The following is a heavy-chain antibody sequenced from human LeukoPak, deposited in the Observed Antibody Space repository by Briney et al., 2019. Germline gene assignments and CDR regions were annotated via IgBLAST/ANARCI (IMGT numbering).Heavy chain of an antibody. D-gene: IGHD3-3*02. Sequence: PGGSLRLSCAASGFIFNNYAVNWVRQAPGKGLEWVSSITGGGGGTYYTDSVMGRFTISRDNSKDTLYLQMDSLRAEDTAIYYCAKALRGLISHGAFDIWGQGTMVTVSS. CDR2: ITGGGGGT. J-gene: IGHJ3*02. CDR3: AKALRGLISHGAFDI. V-gene: IGHV3-23*01. CDR1: GFIFNNYA.